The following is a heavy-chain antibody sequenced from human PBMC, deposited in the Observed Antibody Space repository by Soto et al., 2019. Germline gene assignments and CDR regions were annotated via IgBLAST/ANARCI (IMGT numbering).Heavy chain of an antibody. D-gene: IGHD2-15*01. CDR3: ARDLRYCSGGSCFGRSHAFDI. V-gene: IGHV4-59*01. CDR1: GGSISSYY. CDR2: IYYSGGT. J-gene: IGHJ3*02. Sequence: PSETLSLTCTVSGGSISSYYWSWIRQPPGKGLEWIGYIYYSGGTNYNPSLKSRVTISVDTSKNRFSLKLSSVTAADTAVYYCARDLRYCSGGSCFGRSHAFDIWGQGTMVTVSS.